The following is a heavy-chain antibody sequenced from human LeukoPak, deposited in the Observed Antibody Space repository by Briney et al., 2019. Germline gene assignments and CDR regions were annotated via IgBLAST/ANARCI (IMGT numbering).Heavy chain of an antibody. Sequence: SETLSLTCAVYGGSFSGYYWSWIRQPPGKGLEWIGEINHSGSTNYNPSLKSRVTISVDTSKNQFSLKLSSVTAADTAVYYCARDPYSYSFDYWGQGTLVTVSS. J-gene: IGHJ4*02. CDR1: GGSFSGYY. CDR3: ARDPYSYSFDY. D-gene: IGHD5-18*01. CDR2: INHSGST. V-gene: IGHV4-34*01.